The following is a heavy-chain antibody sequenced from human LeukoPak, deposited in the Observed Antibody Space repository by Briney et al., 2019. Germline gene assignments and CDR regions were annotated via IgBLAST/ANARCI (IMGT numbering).Heavy chain of an antibody. J-gene: IGHJ5*02. D-gene: IGHD6-19*01. Sequence: ASVKVSCKAAGYTSTSYGISWVRQAPGQGLERMGWISTYNGNTIYAQKLQGRVTMTRDTSTSTAYMELRSLRSDDTAVYYCARDFGFSSGSNWFDPWGQGTLVTVSS. CDR2: ISTYNGNT. CDR3: ARDFGFSSGSNWFDP. CDR1: GYTSTSYG. V-gene: IGHV1-18*04.